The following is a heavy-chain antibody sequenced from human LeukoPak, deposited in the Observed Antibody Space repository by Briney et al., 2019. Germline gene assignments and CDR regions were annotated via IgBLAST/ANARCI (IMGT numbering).Heavy chain of an antibody. V-gene: IGHV1-2*02. Sequence: ASVKVSCKASGGTFSSYAISWVRQAPGQGLEWMGWINPNSGGTNYAQKFQGRVTMTRDTSISTAYMELSRLRSDDTAVYYCARDYYGSGDTIDYWGQGTLVTVSS. CDR3: ARDYYGSGDTIDY. CDR2: INPNSGGT. CDR1: GGTFSSYA. D-gene: IGHD3-10*01. J-gene: IGHJ4*02.